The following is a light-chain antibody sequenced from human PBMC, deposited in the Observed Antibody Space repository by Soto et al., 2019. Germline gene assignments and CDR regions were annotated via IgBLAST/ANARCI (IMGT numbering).Light chain of an antibody. CDR1: SRDVGGYNY. CDR3: SSYTNSRTLV. J-gene: IGLJ2*01. Sequence: QSALTQPASVSGSPGQSITISCTGTSRDVGGYNYVSWYQQHPGKAPKLMIYDVSDRPSGVSNRFSGSKSGNTASLTISGLQAEDEADYYCSSYTNSRTLVFGGGTQLTVL. CDR2: DVS. V-gene: IGLV2-14*01.